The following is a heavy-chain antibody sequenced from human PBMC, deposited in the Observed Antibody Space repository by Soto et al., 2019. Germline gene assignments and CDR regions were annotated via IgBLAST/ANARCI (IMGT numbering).Heavy chain of an antibody. V-gene: IGHV3-11*01. Sequence: QVQLVESGGGLVKPGGSLRLSCAASGFTFSDYYMSWIRQAPGKGVEWVSYITSGSTIYYADSVKGRFTISRDNAKNSLYPQMNSLRAEDTAVYYCARAPYSSGWYDYSYGMDVWGQGTTVTVSS. CDR1: GFTFSDYY. J-gene: IGHJ6*02. CDR3: ARAPYSSGWYDYSYGMDV. CDR2: ITSGSTI. D-gene: IGHD6-19*01.